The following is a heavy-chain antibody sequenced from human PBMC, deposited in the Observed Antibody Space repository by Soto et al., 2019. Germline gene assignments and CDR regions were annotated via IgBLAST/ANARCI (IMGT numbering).Heavy chain of an antibody. V-gene: IGHV1-69*02. CDR3: ARQDSFCSGGSCLTDY. J-gene: IGHJ4*02. CDR1: GGTFSNYT. Sequence: GASVKVSCKASGGTFSNYTISWVRQAPGQGLEWMGRIIPILGIANYAQKFQGRVTITADKSTSTAYMELSSLRSEDTAVYYCARQDSFCSGGSCLTDYWGQGTLRTVSS. CDR2: IIPILGIA. D-gene: IGHD2-15*01.